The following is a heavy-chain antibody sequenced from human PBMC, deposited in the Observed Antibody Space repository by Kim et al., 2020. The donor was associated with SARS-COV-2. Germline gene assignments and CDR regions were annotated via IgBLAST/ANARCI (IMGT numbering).Heavy chain of an antibody. J-gene: IGHJ3*01. CDR3: ARLRQVATAV. CDR1: GGSVNSDSYY. Sequence: SETLSLTCSVSGGSVNSDSYYWGWNRQPPGKGLEFIGNIYNNGNTRYTPPLQGTISIETSMSRNSFSLRSISATAADMAVYSCARLRQVATAVLGQGTMV. D-gene: IGHD6-25*01. CDR2: IYNNGNT. V-gene: IGHV4-61*01.